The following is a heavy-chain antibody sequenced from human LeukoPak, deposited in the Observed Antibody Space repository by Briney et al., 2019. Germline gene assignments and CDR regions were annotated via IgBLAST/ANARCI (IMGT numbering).Heavy chain of an antibody. CDR3: ARDGYRLSGYFYYMDV. V-gene: IGHV1-18*01. CDR1: DTFASFG. CDR2: INTHNGDT. J-gene: IGHJ6*03. Sequence: GASVKVSCKASDTFASFGITWVRQAPGQGLEWMGWINTHNGDTNYAQKLQGRVTMTTDTSTSTACMELRSLRSDDTAVYYCARDGYRLSGYFYYMDVWGKGTTVTVSS. D-gene: IGHD2-2*03.